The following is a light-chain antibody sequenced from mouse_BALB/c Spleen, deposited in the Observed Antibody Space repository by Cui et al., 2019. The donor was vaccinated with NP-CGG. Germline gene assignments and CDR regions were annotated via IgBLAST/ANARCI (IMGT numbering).Light chain of an antibody. J-gene: IGLJ1*01. CDR3: ALWYSNHWV. CDR1: TGAVTTSNY. Sequence: AVLTQASARTTSPGETVTLTCRSSTGAVTTSNYANWVEEKPDHVFTGLIRGTKNRPPGVPARFSGSLIGDKAALTITGTQTEDEAIYFCALWYSNHWVFGGGTKLTVL. CDR2: GTK. V-gene: IGLV1*01.